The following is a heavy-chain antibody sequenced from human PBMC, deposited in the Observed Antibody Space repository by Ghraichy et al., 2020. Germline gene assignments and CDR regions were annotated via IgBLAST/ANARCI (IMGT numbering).Heavy chain of an antibody. Sequence: SETLSLTCTVSRDSISSYYWSWIRQTPGKGLEWIGYIDYRGSTNYNPSLKSRVTISLDTSKNQFSLKLKSVTAADTAIYYCARAGGEYDFWSGNNWFGPWGQGALVSVSS. D-gene: IGHD3-3*01. J-gene: IGHJ5*02. CDR1: RDSISSYY. CDR2: IDYRGST. CDR3: ARAGGEYDFWSGNNWFGP. V-gene: IGHV4-59*01.